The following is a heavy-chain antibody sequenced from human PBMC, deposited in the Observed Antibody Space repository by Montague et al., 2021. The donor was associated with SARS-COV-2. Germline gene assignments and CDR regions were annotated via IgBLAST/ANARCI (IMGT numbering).Heavy chain of an antibody. V-gene: IGHV2-70*04. CDR1: GFSLSTSGMR. CDR2: IDWXGDK. J-gene: IGHJ4*02. Sequence: PALVKPTQTLTLTCTFSGFSLSTSGMRASWIRQPPGKALEWLARIDWXGDKFYSTSLKTRLTISKDTSKNQVVLTVTNMDPVDTATYYCARSYYDILTAYYTPFDYWGQGTLVTVSS. D-gene: IGHD3-9*01. CDR3: ARSYYDILTAYYTPFDY.